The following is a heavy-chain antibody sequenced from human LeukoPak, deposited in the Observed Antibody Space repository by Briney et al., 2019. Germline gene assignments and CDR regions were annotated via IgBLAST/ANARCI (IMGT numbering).Heavy chain of an antibody. V-gene: IGHV3-64*01. CDR3: ARAAWPYYYGSGSYSSPFDY. CDR1: GFTFSSYA. Sequence: GGSLRLSCAASGFTFSSYAMHWVRQAPGKGLEYVSAISSNGGSTYYANSVKGRFTISRDNSKNTLYLQMGSLRAEDMAVYYCARAAWPYYYGSGSYSSPFDYWGQGTLVTVSS. J-gene: IGHJ4*02. D-gene: IGHD3-10*01. CDR2: ISSNGGST.